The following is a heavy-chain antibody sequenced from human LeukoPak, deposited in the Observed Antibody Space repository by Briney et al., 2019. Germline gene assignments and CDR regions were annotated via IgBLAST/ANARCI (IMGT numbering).Heavy chain of an antibody. D-gene: IGHD6-19*01. CDR1: GFTVSSNH. CDR2: FYSGGST. J-gene: IGHJ3*01. Sequence: PGGSLRLSCAASGFTVSSNHMSWVRQAPGKGLEWVSVFYSGGSTYYADSVKGRFTISRDNSKNTLYLQMNSLRAEDTAVYYCARLPYSSGWYLDYWGQGTMVTVSS. V-gene: IGHV3-66*01. CDR3: ARLPYSSGWYLDY.